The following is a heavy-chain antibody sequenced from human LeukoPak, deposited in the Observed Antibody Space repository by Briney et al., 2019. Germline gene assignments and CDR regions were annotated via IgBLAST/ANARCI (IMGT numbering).Heavy chain of an antibody. D-gene: IGHD2-21*01. CDR3: ARGPSMDWFDP. J-gene: IGHJ5*02. V-gene: IGHV1-69*05. Sequence: SAKVSCKASVGTFSSYAISWVRQAPGQGLEWMGGIIPIFGTANYAQKFQGRVPITTDESTSTAYMELSSLRSEDTAVYYCARGPSMDWFDPWGQGTLVTVSS. CDR2: IIPIFGTA. CDR1: VGTFSSYA.